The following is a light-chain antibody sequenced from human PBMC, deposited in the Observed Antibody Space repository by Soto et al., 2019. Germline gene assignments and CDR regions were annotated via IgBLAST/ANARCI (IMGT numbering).Light chain of an antibody. J-gene: IGLJ2*01. CDR3: QSFDSSLTGLI. Sequence: QSVLTQPPSVTGAPGQRVTISCTGNNSNIRAGSGVNWYQQFPDKAPKLLIYANTHRPSGVPDRFSGSTSATSASLAITGLQTQDEADYYCQSFDSSLTGLIFGGGTKLTVL. V-gene: IGLV1-40*01. CDR2: ANT. CDR1: NSNIRAGSG.